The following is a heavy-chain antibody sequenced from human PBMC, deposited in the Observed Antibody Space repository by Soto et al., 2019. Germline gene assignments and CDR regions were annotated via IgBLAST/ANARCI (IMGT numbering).Heavy chain of an antibody. V-gene: IGHV5-51*01. CDR3: ARLKTKLEHYYYGMGV. J-gene: IGHJ6*02. D-gene: IGHD1-1*01. CDR2: IYPGDSDT. CDR1: GYSFTSYQ. Sequence: GESLKISCKGSGYSFTSYQIGWVRQVPGKGLEWMGIIYPGDSDTRYSPSFQGQVTISADKSITTAYLQWSSLKASDTAMYYCARLKTKLEHYYYGMGVWGQGTTVTVSS.